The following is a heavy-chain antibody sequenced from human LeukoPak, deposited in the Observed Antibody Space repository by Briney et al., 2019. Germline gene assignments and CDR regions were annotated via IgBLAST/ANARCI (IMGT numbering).Heavy chain of an antibody. CDR1: GGTFSSYI. CDR2: IIPIFATA. J-gene: IGHJ6*03. Sequence: GSSVKVSCTASGGTFSSYIISWVRQAPGQGLEWMGGIIPIFATANYAQKFQGRVTITTAESTSTVFMELRSLRSEDTAVYYCATLGNYMDVWGKGTTVTVSS. V-gene: IGHV1-69*05. CDR3: ATLGNYMDV.